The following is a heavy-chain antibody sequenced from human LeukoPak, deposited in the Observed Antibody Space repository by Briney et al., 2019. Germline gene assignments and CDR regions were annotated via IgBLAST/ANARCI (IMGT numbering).Heavy chain of an antibody. CDR2: INPNSGGT. V-gene: IGHV1-2*04. J-gene: IGHJ6*02. CDR3: ARAYYGSGSYYQGNPPGIAVAGPHGMDV. D-gene: IGHD3-10*01. CDR1: GYTFTGYY. Sequence: GASVKVSCKASGYTFTGYYMHWVRQAPGQGLEWMGWINPNSGGTNYAQKFQGWVTMTRDTSISTAYMELSRLRSDDTAVYYCARAYYGSGSYYQGNPPGIAVAGPHGMDVWGQGTTVTVSS.